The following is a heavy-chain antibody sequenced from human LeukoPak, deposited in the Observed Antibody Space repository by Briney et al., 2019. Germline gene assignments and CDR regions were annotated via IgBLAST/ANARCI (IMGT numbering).Heavy chain of an antibody. Sequence: ASVKVSCKASGYTFTSYDINWLRQATGQGLEWMGWMNPNSGNTGYAQKFQGRVTMTRNTSISTAYMELSSLRSEDTAVYYCARWMPRLRFRGMDVWGQGTTVTVSS. CDR2: MNPNSGNT. J-gene: IGHJ6*02. V-gene: IGHV1-8*01. CDR3: ARWMPRLRFRGMDV. CDR1: GYTFTSYD. D-gene: IGHD3-3*01.